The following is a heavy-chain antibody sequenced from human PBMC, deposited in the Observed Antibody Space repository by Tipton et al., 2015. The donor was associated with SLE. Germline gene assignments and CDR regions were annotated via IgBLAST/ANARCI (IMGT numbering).Heavy chain of an antibody. CDR2: IYHSGST. Sequence: TLSLTCAVSGYSISSGYYWGWIRQPPGKGLEWIGSIYHSGSTYYNPSLKSRVTISVDTSKNQFSRKLSSVTAADTAVYYCARHQGGFDYWGQGTLVTVSS. V-gene: IGHV4-38-2*01. CDR3: ARHQGGFDY. J-gene: IGHJ4*02. CDR1: GYSISSGYY.